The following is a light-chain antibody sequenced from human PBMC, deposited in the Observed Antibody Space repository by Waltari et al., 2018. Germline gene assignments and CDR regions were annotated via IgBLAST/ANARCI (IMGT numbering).Light chain of an antibody. CDR2: GAS. CDR3: QQYNNWPPYI. J-gene: IGKJ2*01. V-gene: IGKV3-15*01. Sequence: ETVMTQSPSTLSLSPGDRATLPCRASQSVSTNLAWYQKKPGQAPRLLIYGASIRATGIPARFSGRGAGTEFTLTISSLQSEDFAVYYCQQYNNWPPYISGQGSQLEI. CDR1: QSVSTN.